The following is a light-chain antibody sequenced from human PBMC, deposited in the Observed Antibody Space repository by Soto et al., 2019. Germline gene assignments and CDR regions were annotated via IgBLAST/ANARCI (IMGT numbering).Light chain of an antibody. CDR3: GSYAGFNNCVA. Sequence: QSVLTQPPSASGSPGQSVTISCTGTISDVGGYNYVSWYQQHPGKAPKLMIYEVSERPSGVPDRFSGSKSVNSASLTVSGLQAEDEADYYCGSYAGFNNCVAFGGGTKVTVL. CDR1: ISDVGGYNY. CDR2: EVS. J-gene: IGLJ2*01. V-gene: IGLV2-8*01.